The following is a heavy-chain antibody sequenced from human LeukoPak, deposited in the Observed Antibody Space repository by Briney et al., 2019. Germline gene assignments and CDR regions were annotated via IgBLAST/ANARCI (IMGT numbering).Heavy chain of an antibody. D-gene: IGHD3-22*01. Sequence: GGSLRLSCAASGFTFSSYAMHWVRQAPGKGLEWVAVISYDGSNKYYADSVKGRFTISRDNAKNSLYLQMNSLRAEDTAVYYCARDAGHDSEVFDPWGQGTLVTVSS. CDR3: ARDAGHDSEVFDP. V-gene: IGHV3-30-3*01. J-gene: IGHJ5*02. CDR2: ISYDGSNK. CDR1: GFTFSSYA.